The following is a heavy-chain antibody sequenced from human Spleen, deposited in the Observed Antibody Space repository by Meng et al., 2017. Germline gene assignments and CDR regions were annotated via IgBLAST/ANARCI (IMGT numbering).Heavy chain of an antibody. Sequence: QWQLRQWGEGLFKPSEPLSLTWAVYGGSFSGYYWSWIRQPPGKGLEWIGEINHRGSTSYNPSLKSRVIISGDTSKNQFSLKLSSVTGADTAVYYCARGQLASSTFSATNWFDPWGQGTLVTVSS. D-gene: IGHD6-13*01. V-gene: IGHV4-34*01. CDR3: ARGQLASSTFSATNWFDP. J-gene: IGHJ5*02. CDR2: INHRGST. CDR1: GGSFSGYY.